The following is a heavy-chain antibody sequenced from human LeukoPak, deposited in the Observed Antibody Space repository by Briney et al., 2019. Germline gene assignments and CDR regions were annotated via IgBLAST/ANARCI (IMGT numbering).Heavy chain of an antibody. Sequence: PSETLSLTCTVSGGSISSGDYYWSWIRQPPGKGLEWIGYIYYRGSTYYNPSLKSRVTISVDTSKNQFSLKLSSVTAADTAVYYCARVTTHYYYYYMDVWGKGTTVTVSS. CDR1: GGSISSGDYY. CDR2: IYYRGST. D-gene: IGHD4-11*01. V-gene: IGHV4-30-4*08. J-gene: IGHJ6*03. CDR3: ARVTTHYYYYYMDV.